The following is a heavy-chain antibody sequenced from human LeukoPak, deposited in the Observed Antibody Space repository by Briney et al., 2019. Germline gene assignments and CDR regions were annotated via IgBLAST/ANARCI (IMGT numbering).Heavy chain of an antibody. CDR2: INHSGST. Sequence: SETPSLTCAVYGGSFSGYYWSWIRQPPGKGLEWIGEINHSGSTNYNPSLKSRVTISVDTSKNQFSLKLSSVTAADTAVYYCARGRGYCSSTSCYYFDYWGQGTLVTVSS. CDR3: ARGRGYCSSTSCYYFDY. J-gene: IGHJ4*02. V-gene: IGHV4-34*01. D-gene: IGHD2-2*01. CDR1: GGSFSGYY.